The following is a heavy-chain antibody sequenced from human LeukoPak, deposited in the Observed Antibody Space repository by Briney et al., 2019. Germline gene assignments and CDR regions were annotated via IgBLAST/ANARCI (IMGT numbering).Heavy chain of an antibody. CDR3: AREYYYDSSGYYYAYYYYGMDV. J-gene: IGHJ6*02. V-gene: IGHV3-21*01. CDR2: I. Sequence: ISYADSVKGRFTISRDNAKNSLYLQMNSLRAEDTAVYYCAREYYYDSSGYYYAYYYYGMDVWGQGTTVTVSS. D-gene: IGHD3-22*01.